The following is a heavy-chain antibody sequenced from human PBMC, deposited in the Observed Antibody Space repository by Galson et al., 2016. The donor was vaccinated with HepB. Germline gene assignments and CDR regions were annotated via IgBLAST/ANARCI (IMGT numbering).Heavy chain of an antibody. CDR2: INHSGST. J-gene: IGHJ5*02. V-gene: IGHV4-34*01. D-gene: IGHD2-15*01. CDR1: GGSFNTYY. CDR3: AGVVGAATNWFDP. Sequence: ETLSLTCGVSGGSFNTYYWTWIRQPPGKGLEWIGEINHSGSTKYNPSLKNRVTISVDTSKNQFSLKLNSMTAADTAIYYCAGVVGAATNWFDPWGQGTLVAVSS.